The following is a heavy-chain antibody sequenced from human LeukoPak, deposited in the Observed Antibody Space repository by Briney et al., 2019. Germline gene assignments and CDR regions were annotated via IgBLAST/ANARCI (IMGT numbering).Heavy chain of an antibody. CDR2: ISSSSSTI. CDR3: ATDIVVVPGAIGFDY. CDR1: GFTFSDYY. V-gene: IGHV3-11*04. Sequence: PGGSLRLSCAASGFTFSDYYMSWIRQAPGKGLEWVSYISSSSSTIYYAESVTGRFTISRDNTKNSLYLQMNSLRAEDTAVYYCATDIVVVPGAIGFDYWGQGTLVTVSS. J-gene: IGHJ4*02. D-gene: IGHD2-2*02.